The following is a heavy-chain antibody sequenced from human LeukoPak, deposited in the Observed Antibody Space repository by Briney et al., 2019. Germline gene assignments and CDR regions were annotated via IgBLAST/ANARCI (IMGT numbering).Heavy chain of an antibody. J-gene: IGHJ6*04. Sequence: PSDTLSLACTISGASIKSSGPYCTCIRLKPGKGLEWIGYISYRGNTYYNPSLKRRVSISVDTSQNQFSLNLNSVTAADTAVYYCARERTGDDYLNFCFYYFLDVWGKGTTVTVSS. D-gene: IGHD2/OR15-2a*01. CDR1: GASIKSSGPY. CDR2: ISYRGNT. CDR3: ARERTGDDYLNFCFYYFLDV. V-gene: IGHV4-31*03.